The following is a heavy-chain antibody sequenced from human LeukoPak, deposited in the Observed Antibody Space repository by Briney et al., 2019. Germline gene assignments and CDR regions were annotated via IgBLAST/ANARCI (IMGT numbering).Heavy chain of an antibody. D-gene: IGHD3-22*01. J-gene: IGHJ1*01. CDR3: ARDYYDSSGTRSQH. V-gene: IGHV1-8*01. CDR1: GYTFTSYD. CDR2: MNPNSGNT. Sequence: ASVKVSCKASGYTFTSYDINWVRQATGQGLEWMGWMNPNSGNTGHAQKFQGRVTMTRNTSISTAYMELSSLRSEDTAVYYCARDYYDSSGTRSQHWGQGTLVTVSP.